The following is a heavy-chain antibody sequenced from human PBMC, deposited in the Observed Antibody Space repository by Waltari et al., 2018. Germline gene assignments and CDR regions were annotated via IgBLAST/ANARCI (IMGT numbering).Heavy chain of an antibody. D-gene: IGHD3-10*01. J-gene: IGHJ5*02. Sequence: QVQLQESGQGLVKPSETLSLTCTVSGGSISSYHLSRIRQPPGKGLEWIGYNSGSTNYNPSLKSRVTISVDTSKNQCSLKLSSVTAADTAVYYCARVGDYYGSGSYENWFDPWGQGTLVTVSS. CDR3: ARVGDYYGSGSYENWFDP. V-gene: IGHV4-59*08. CDR2: NSGST. CDR1: GGSISSYH.